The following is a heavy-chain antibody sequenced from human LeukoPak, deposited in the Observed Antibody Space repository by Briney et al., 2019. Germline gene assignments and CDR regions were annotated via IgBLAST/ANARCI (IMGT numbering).Heavy chain of an antibody. V-gene: IGHV4-39*07. CDR2: IYYSGST. J-gene: IGHJ4*02. D-gene: IGHD6-13*01. CDR3: ARDPHRIAAAVQFDY. Sequence: SETLSLTCTVSGGSINSTSYYWGWIRQPPGKGLEWIGSIYYSGSTYYNPSLKSRVTISVDTSKNQFSLKLSSVTAADTAVYYCARDPHRIAAAVQFDYWGQGTLVTVSS. CDR1: GGSINSTSYY.